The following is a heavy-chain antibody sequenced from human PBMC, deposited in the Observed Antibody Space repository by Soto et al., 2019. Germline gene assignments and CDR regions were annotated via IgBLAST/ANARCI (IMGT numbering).Heavy chain of an antibody. D-gene: IGHD2-2*01. CDR1: GGSVSRSNFY. J-gene: IGHJ4*02. CDR3: ARDYCSSTSCRMDF. V-gene: IGHV4-61*01. Sequence: SETLSLTCTVSGGSVSRSNFYWSWIRQPPGKGLEWIGYIYHTGSTNYNPSLKSRVTISVDTSKNQFSLKLSSVTAADTAVYYCARDYCSSTSCRMDFWGQGTLVTVSS. CDR2: IYHTGST.